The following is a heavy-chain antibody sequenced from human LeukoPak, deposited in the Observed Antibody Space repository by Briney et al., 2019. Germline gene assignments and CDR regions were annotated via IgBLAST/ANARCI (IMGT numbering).Heavy chain of an antibody. D-gene: IGHD3-16*01. V-gene: IGHV3-9*03. Sequence: GGSLGLSCAASGFTFDDYAMHWVRQGPGEGRGWVSGINWNSNYIGYADSVKGRFTISRDNAKNSLYLQMNSLRPEDMALYYCAKDVEKCLHGGWAFDIWGQGTMVIVSS. J-gene: IGHJ3*02. CDR3: AKDVEKCLHGGWAFDI. CDR1: GFTFDDYA. CDR2: INWNSNYI.